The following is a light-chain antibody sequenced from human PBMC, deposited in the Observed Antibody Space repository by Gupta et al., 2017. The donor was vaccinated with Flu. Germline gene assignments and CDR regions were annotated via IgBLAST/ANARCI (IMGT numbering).Light chain of an antibody. CDR3: QAADSLSGVLWV. V-gene: IGLV3-25*02. J-gene: IGLJ3*02. CDR2: KDN. CDR1: NLPKHY. Sequence: SSELPQPPSVSVSPGQTARITCSGENLPKHYSYCYQQKPGQAPILVIFKDNERSSGMPDRCSGSSSGTTATLTIRGVQAEEEADYYCQAADSLSGVLWVFGGGTRLTVL.